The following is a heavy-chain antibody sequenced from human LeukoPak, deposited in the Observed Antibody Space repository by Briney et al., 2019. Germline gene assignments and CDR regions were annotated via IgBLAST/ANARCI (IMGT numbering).Heavy chain of an antibody. D-gene: IGHD2-8*01. CDR3: ARQYCTNGVCYGLSDY. CDR1: GSIFTSYW. J-gene: IGHJ4*02. CDR2: IYPGDSDT. V-gene: IGHV5-51*01. Sequence: GGSLEISCQGSGSIFTSYWIGGVRQLPGKGLEGMGIIYPGDSDTRDSPSCQGQVTISEDKSISTAYLQWSSLKASDTALYYCARQYCTNGVCYGLSDYWGQGTLVTVSS.